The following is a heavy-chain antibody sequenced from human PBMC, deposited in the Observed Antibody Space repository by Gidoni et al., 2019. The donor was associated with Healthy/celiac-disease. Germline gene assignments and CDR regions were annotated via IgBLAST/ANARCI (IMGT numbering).Heavy chain of an antibody. J-gene: IGHJ4*02. CDR2: ISVSGGST. D-gene: IGHD2-21*01. CDR3: AKVPIGPRVIYYLDY. CDR1: GFTLSSYG. V-gene: IGHV3-23*01. Sequence: EVQLLESGGGLVQPGGSLRLSCAASGFTLSSYGMNWVRQAPGKGLEWVSGISVSGGSTYYADSVRGRFTISRDNSKNTLYLQMNSLRAEDTAVYYCAKVPIGPRVIYYLDYWGQGTLVTVSS.